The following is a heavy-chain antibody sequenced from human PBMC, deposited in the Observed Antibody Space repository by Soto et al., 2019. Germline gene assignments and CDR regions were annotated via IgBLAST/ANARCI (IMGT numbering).Heavy chain of an antibody. CDR1: GYTXTSYG. D-gene: IGHD6-13*01. V-gene: IGHV1-18*01. CDR2: ISAYNGNT. CDR3: AREKLPRAAAGDFDY. Sequence: GASVKVXCKASGYTXTSYGISWVRQAPGQGLEWMGWISAYNGNTNYAQKLQGRVTMTTDTSTSTAYMELRSLRSDDTAVYYCAREKLPRAAAGDFDYWGQGTLVTVSS. J-gene: IGHJ4*02.